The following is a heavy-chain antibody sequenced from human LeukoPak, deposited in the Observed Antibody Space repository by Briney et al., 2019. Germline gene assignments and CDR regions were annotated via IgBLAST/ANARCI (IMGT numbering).Heavy chain of an antibody. CDR1: GFTVSSNY. J-gene: IGHJ1*01. CDR2: IYGGGST. CDR3: ARHESTTVVTWYFQH. D-gene: IGHD4-23*01. V-gene: IGHV3-53*01. Sequence: PGGSLRLSCAASGFTVSSNYMSWVRQAPGKGLEWVSVIYGGGSTYYADSVKGRFTISRDNSKNTLYLQMNSLRAEDTAVYYCARHESTTVVTWYFQHWGQGTLVTVSS.